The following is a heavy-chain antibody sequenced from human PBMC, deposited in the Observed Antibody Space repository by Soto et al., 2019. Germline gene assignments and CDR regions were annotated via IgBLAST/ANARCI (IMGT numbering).Heavy chain of an antibody. J-gene: IGHJ6*02. CDR2: IYYSGST. CDR3: ARGGGSYAYYYGMDV. Sequence: SEALSLTCTISGGSISSSSYYWGWIRQPPGKGLEWIGSIYYSGSTYYNPSLKSRVTISVATSKNQFSLKLSSVTAADTAVYYCARGGGSYAYYYGMDVWGQGTTVTVSS. D-gene: IGHD1-26*01. V-gene: IGHV4-39*01. CDR1: GGSISSSSYY.